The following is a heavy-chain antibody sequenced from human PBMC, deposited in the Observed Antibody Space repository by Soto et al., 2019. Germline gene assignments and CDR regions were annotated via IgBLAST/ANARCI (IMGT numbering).Heavy chain of an antibody. J-gene: IGHJ6*02. Sequence: KASETLSLTCTVSGYSVGNYFWSWVRQPAGRGLEWIGRVDSSGATTYNPALTGRVTMSVDTSRNQFSLRLSSVAAADTAIYYCTKGPNWNRYYNGVDVWGQGTVVTVSS. CDR3: TKGPNWNRYYNGVDV. CDR2: VDSSGAT. CDR1: GYSVGNYF. D-gene: IGHD1-20*01. V-gene: IGHV4-4*07.